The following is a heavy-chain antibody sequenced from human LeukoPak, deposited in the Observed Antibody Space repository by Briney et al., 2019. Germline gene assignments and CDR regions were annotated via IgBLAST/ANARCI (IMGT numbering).Heavy chain of an antibody. J-gene: IGHJ4*02. CDR2: ISGSGGST. Sequence: PGGSLRLSWAASGFTFSSYAMSWVRQAPGKGLEWVSAISGSGGSTYYADSVKGRFTISRDNSKNTLYLQLNSLRAEDTAVYYCAKDRGYCTSTSCHTYFFDYWGQGTLVTVSS. CDR1: GFTFSSYA. V-gene: IGHV3-23*01. CDR3: AKDRGYCTSTSCHTYFFDY. D-gene: IGHD2-2*02.